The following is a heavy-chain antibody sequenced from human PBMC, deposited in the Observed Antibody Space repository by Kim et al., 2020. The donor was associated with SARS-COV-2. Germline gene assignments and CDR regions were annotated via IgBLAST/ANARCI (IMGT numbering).Heavy chain of an antibody. CDR1: GGSISSGGYY. CDR2: IYYSGST. D-gene: IGHD3-3*01. Sequence: SETLSHTCTVSGGSISSGGYYWSWIRQHPGKGLEWIGYIYYSGSTYYNPSLKSRVTISVDTSKNQFSLKLSSVTAADTAVYYCARGILITIFGVVAHLDYWGQGTLVTVSS. J-gene: IGHJ4*02. V-gene: IGHV4-31*03. CDR3: ARGILITIFGVVAHLDY.